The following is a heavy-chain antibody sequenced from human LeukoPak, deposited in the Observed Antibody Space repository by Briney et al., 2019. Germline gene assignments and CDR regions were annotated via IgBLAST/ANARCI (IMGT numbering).Heavy chain of an antibody. CDR2: VFYSGST. CDR1: GGSISTVDYY. Sequence: PSETLSLTCTVSGGSISTVDYYWGWIRQPPGKGLEWIGNVFYSGSTYYNPSLKSRVSISVDRSKNQFSLKFNSVTAADTAVYYCGRPRWGGSHPSAWYFALWGRGTLVTVSS. J-gene: IGHJ2*01. D-gene: IGHD7-27*01. V-gene: IGHV4-39*01. CDR3: GRPRWGGSHPSAWYFAL.